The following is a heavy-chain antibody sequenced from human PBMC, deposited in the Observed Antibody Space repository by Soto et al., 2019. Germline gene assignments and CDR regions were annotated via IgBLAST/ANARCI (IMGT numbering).Heavy chain of an antibody. CDR2: INPDNGNT. CDR3: ARATYDFWSGYQNFDY. J-gene: IGHJ4*02. V-gene: IGHV1-8*01. D-gene: IGHD3-3*01. Sequence: ASVKVSCKASGYTFTSYDINWVRQATGQGLEWMGWINPDNGNTSYSQKFQGRVTITRDTSASTAYMELSSLRSEDTAVYYCARATYDFWSGYQNFDYWGQGTLVTVSS. CDR1: GYTFTSYD.